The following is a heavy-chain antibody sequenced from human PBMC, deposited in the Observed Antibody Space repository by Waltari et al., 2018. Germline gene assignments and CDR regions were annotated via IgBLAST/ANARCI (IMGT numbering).Heavy chain of an antibody. CDR2: INQSGRT. CDR1: GGSFSGYY. Sequence: QVQLQQWGAGLLKPSETLSLTCAVYGGSFSGYYWSWIRQPPGKGLEWIGEINQSGRTNYHPSLKGRVTISVDTSKNQFSRKLSSVTAADTAVYYCARGYDTIDYWGQGTLVTVSS. J-gene: IGHJ4*02. CDR3: ARGYDTIDY. V-gene: IGHV4-34*01. D-gene: IGHD3-9*01.